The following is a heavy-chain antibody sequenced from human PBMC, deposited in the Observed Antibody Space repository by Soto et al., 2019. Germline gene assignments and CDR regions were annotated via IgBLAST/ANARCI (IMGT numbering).Heavy chain of an antibody. V-gene: IGHV3-15*07. D-gene: IGHD3-22*01. CDR2: IKTKTDGGTT. Sequence: EVQLVESGGGLVKPGGSLRLSCAASGFTFSNSWMNWVRQAPGKGLEWVGRIKTKTDGGTTGYAAPVKGRFTISRDDPXNTLYLQMDSLKTEDTAMYYCTTDLKDSSAYYYSFWGQGTLVTVSS. CDR3: TTDLKDSSAYYYSF. CDR1: GFTFSNSW. J-gene: IGHJ4*02.